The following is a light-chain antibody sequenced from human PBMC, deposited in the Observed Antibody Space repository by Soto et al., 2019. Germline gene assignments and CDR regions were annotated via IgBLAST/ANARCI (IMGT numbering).Light chain of an antibody. CDR2: GAT. Sequence: IVMTQAPATLSVSPGERALLSCRASESVRSYLAWYQQKPGQAPRLLIYGATTRDTGIPARFSGSGSGTEFTLTISSLQSEDFAVYFCQQYSDWPTFGQGTKVEI. V-gene: IGKV3-15*01. CDR1: ESVRSY. J-gene: IGKJ2*01. CDR3: QQYSDWPT.